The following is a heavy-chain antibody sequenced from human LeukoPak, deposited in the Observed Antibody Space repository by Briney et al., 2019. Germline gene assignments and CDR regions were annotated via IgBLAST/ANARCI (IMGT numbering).Heavy chain of an antibody. CDR2: IYTGGST. J-gene: IGHJ4*02. D-gene: IGHD2-2*01. CDR3: TTQERDIVVVPTNFDY. CDR1: GFSVRSNY. V-gene: IGHV3-66*01. Sequence: PGGSLRLSCAASGFSVRSNYMSWVRQAPGKGLEWVSGIYTGGSTYYADSVKGRFTISRDNSKNTLYLQMNSLRAEDTAVYYCTTQERDIVVVPTNFDYWGQGTLVTVSS.